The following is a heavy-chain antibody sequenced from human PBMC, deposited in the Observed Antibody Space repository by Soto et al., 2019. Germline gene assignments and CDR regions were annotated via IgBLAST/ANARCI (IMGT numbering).Heavy chain of an antibody. D-gene: IGHD5-18*01. CDR3: ATSVNSAMAFDY. Sequence: ASVTVSRQASGYTFPHYCMHWVRQAPGQGLEGMGIINPNGGSTTYAQRFRAGYTMTRDTPTSTVYMELSSLRSEGSAVYYCATSVNSAMAFDYWGQGTLVTVSS. CDR2: INPNGGST. V-gene: IGHV1-46*01. CDR1: GYTFPHYC. J-gene: IGHJ4*02.